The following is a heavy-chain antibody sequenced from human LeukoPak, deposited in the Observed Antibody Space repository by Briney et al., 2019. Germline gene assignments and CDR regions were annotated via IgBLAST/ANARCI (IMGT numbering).Heavy chain of an antibody. V-gene: IGHV1-46*01. Sequence: RASVKVSCKASGYTFTGYYMHWVRQAPGQGLEWMGIINPSGGSTSYAQKFQGRVTMTRDTSTSTVYMELSSLRSEDTAVYYCATDRGIAAAGTSLDPGGYWGQGTLVTVSS. CDR1: GYTFTGYY. D-gene: IGHD6-13*01. CDR3: ATDRGIAAAGTSLDPGGY. CDR2: INPSGGST. J-gene: IGHJ4*02.